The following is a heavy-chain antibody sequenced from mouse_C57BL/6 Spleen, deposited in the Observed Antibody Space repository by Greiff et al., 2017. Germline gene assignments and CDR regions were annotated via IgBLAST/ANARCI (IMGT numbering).Heavy chain of an antibody. V-gene: IGHV3-6*01. CDR2: ISYDGSN. J-gene: IGHJ2*01. CDR3: TRDGPYGNYLAY. CDR1: GYSITSGYY. Sequence: EVKLEESGPGLVKPSQSLSLTCSVTGYSITSGYYWNWIRQFPGNKLEWMGYISYDGSNNYNPSLKNRISLTRDTSKNQFFLKLNSVTTEDTATYYGTRDGPYGNYLAYWGQGTTLTVSS. D-gene: IGHD2-1*01.